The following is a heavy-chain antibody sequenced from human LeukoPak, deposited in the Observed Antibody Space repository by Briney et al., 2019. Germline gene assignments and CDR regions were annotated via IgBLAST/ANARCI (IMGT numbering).Heavy chain of an antibody. CDR1: GFTFSNYE. J-gene: IGHJ3*02. D-gene: IGHD7-27*01. CDR3: ARARPGTGDAFDI. CDR2: ISSSGSTI. Sequence: GGSLRLSCAASGFTFSNYEMNWVRQAPGKGLEWVSYISSSGSTIYDADSVKGRFSISRDNAENSLYLQMNSLRVEDTALYYCARARPGTGDAFDIWGQGTMVTVSS. V-gene: IGHV3-48*03.